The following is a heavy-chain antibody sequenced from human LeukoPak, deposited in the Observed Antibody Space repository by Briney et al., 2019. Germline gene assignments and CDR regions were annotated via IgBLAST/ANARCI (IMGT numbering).Heavy chain of an antibody. D-gene: IGHD3-10*01. Sequence: PSQTLSLTCTVSGGSISSGSYYWSWIRQPAGKGLEWIGRIYTSGSTNYNPSLKSRVTISVDTSKNQFSLELSSVTAADTAVYYCATTGRTRLGSHYWGQGTLVTVSS. J-gene: IGHJ4*02. CDR2: IYTSGST. CDR1: GGSISSGSYY. CDR3: ATTGRTRLGSHY. V-gene: IGHV4-61*02.